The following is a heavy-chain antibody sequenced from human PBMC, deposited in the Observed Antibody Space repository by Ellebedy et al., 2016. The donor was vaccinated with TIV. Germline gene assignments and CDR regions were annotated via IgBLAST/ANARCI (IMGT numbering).Heavy chain of an antibody. CDR2: IHYNGNT. CDR1: GGSISSYY. CDR3: ASGGASSKYFDH. V-gene: IGHV4-59*01. D-gene: IGHD3-16*01. J-gene: IGHJ4*02. Sequence: MPSETLSLTCTVSGGSISSYYWSWIRQPPGKGLEWIAFIHYNGNTNYNPSLKSRVTISVDTSKNQFSLKLNSVTAADTAMYYCASGGASSKYFDHWGQGTLATVSS.